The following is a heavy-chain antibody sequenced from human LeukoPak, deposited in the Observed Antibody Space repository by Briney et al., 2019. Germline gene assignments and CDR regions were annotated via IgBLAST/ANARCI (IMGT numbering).Heavy chain of an antibody. D-gene: IGHD3-22*01. Sequence: GGSLRLSCTASGFTFSSYTMNWVRQAPGKGLEWVSSISSSASYINYADSVKGRFTISRDNAKNSLYLQMTSLRAEDTAVYYCARDGNYYDGSGDYHFDYWGQGALVTVSS. CDR3: ARDGNYYDGSGDYHFDY. J-gene: IGHJ4*02. CDR2: ISSSASYI. CDR1: GFTFSSYT. V-gene: IGHV3-21*01.